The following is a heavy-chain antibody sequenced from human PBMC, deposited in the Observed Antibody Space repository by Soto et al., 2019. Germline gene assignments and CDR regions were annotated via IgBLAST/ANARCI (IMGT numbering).Heavy chain of an antibody. D-gene: IGHD6-13*01. CDR1: GYTFTSYD. CDR2: MNPNSGNT. V-gene: IGHV1-8*01. Sequence: ASVKVSCKASGYTFTSYDINWVRQATGQGLEWMGWMNPNSGNTGYAQKFQGRVTMTRNTSISTAYMELSSLRSEDTAVYYCARGIVIAAAGTRWFDTWGQGTLVTVSS. CDR3: ARGIVIAAAGTRWFDT. J-gene: IGHJ5*02.